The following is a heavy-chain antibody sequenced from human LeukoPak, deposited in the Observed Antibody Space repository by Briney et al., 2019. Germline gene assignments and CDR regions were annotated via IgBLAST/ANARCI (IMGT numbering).Heavy chain of an antibody. CDR2: IYYSGYT. V-gene: IGHV4-59*01. CDR3: ARTTMVRGTYYMDV. D-gene: IGHD3-10*01. CDR1: GGSISSYY. Sequence: PSETLSLTCTVSGGSISSYYWSWIRQPPGKGLEWIGYIYYSGYTNYNPSLTSRVTISVDTSKNQFSLKLSSVTAADTAVYYCARTTMVRGTYYMDVWGKGTPVTISS. J-gene: IGHJ6*03.